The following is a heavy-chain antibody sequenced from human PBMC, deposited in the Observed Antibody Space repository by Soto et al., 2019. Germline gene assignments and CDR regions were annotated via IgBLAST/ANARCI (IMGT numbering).Heavy chain of an antibody. CDR2: IYWNDDK. D-gene: IGHD5-12*01. CDR3: ARQVVATVEIYFDY. V-gene: IGHV2-5*01. Sequence: QITLKESGPTLVKPTQTLTLTCTFSGFSLTTSGVGVGWIRQPPGKALEWLALIYWNDDKRYSPSLKSRLTIPKDTSKNQVILTMTNMDPVDTATYYCARQVVATVEIYFDYWGQGTLVTVSS. J-gene: IGHJ4*02. CDR1: GFSLTTSGVG.